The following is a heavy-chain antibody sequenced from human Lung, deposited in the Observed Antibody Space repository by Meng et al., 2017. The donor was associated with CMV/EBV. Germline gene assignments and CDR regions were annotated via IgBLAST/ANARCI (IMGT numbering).Heavy chain of an antibody. V-gene: IGHV3-23*01. J-gene: IGHJ4*02. D-gene: IGHD3/OR15-3a*01. CDR3: VKHDFDFSTGFNLYFAL. CDR1: GFTFSRFA. CDR2: TAQNYDAT. Sequence: GGSLRLXCAASGFTFSRFAMHWVRQAPGKGLEWVSSTAQNYDATFYASAVQGRFIVSRDNSKNVLYIQMNSLRAEDTAVYYYVKHDFDFSTGFNLYFALWGQGXLVTVSS.